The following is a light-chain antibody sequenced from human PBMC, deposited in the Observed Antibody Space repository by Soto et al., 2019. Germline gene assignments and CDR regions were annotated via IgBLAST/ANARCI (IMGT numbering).Light chain of an antibody. J-gene: IGKJ2*01. Sequence: EIVLTQSPGTLSLSPGERATLSCRASQSVSSSYLAWYQQKPGQAPRPLIYGSSSRATGIPDRFSGSGSGTVFTLTISRLEPEDFAVYYCHQYGSSPYTFGQGTNLEIK. CDR2: GSS. V-gene: IGKV3-20*01. CDR1: QSVSSSY. CDR3: HQYGSSPYT.